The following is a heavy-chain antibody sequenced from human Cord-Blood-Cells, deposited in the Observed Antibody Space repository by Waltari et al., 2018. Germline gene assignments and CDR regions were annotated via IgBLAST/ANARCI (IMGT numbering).Heavy chain of an antibody. CDR2: IIPIFGTA. Sequence: QVQLVQSGAEVKTPGSSVKVSGKASGGTSRSYPITWVRQDPGQGLEWMGGIIPIFGTANYAQKFQGRVTITADESTSTAYMELSSLRSEDTAGYYCARDVLAFDIWGQGTMVTVSS. J-gene: IGHJ3*02. V-gene: IGHV1-69*01. CDR1: GGTSRSYP. CDR3: ARDVLAFDI.